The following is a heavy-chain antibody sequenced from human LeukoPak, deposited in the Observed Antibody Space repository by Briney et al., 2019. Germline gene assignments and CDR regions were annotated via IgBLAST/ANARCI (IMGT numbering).Heavy chain of an antibody. CDR2: ISSTGTFI. V-gene: IGHV3-21*01. J-gene: IGHJ4*02. CDR3: ARGYCSGGTCYFDY. CDR1: GFTFSYYT. Sequence: GGSLRLSCAASGFTFSYYTVNWVRQAPGKGLEWVSSISSTGTFIYYADSVKGRFTISRDNAKSSLFLQMNTLRAEDTAVYYCARGYCSGGTCYFDYWGQGTLVTVSS. D-gene: IGHD2-15*01.